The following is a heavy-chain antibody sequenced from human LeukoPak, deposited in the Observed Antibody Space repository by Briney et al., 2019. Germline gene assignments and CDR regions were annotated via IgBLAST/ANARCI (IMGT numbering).Heavy chain of an antibody. CDR2: INPNSGGT. Sequence: GASVKVSCKASGDTFTGYYMHWVRQAPGQGLEWMGWINPNSGGTNYAQKFQGRVTMTRDTSISTAYMELSSLRSEDTAVYYCARRGSYGSVDYWGQGTLVTVSS. D-gene: IGHD1-26*01. J-gene: IGHJ4*02. V-gene: IGHV1-2*02. CDR3: ARRGSYGSVDY. CDR1: GDTFTGYY.